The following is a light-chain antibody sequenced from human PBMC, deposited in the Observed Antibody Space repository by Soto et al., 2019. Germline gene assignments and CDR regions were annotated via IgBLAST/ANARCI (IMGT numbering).Light chain of an antibody. Sequence: AIWMTQSPSSLSASPGERVTITCRASQCIANYFSWFQQKPVKAPNLLIYSASTLQSGVPSRFSGSGSGTDFTLTINSLQSEDFGSYYCKQYYAYPRTFGQGTKVDIK. CDR1: QCIANY. CDR2: SAS. J-gene: IGKJ1*01. V-gene: IGKV1-8*01. CDR3: KQYYAYPRT.